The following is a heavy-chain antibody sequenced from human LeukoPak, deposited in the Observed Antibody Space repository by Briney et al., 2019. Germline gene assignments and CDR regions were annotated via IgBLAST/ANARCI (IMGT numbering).Heavy chain of an antibody. CDR2: INHSGST. J-gene: IGHJ4*02. D-gene: IGHD1-1*01. V-gene: IGHV4-34*01. CDR3: ASREGTTAFDY. Sequence: PSETLSLTCAVYGGSFSGYYWSWIRQPPGKGLEWIGEINHSGSTNYNPSLKSRVTISVDTSKNQFSLKLSSVTAADTAVYYCASREGTTAFDYWGQGTLVTVSS. CDR1: GGSFSGYY.